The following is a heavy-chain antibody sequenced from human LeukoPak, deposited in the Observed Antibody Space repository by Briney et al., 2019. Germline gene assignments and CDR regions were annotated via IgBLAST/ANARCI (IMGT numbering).Heavy chain of an antibody. V-gene: IGHV4-61*01. D-gene: IGHD4-17*01. CDR2: IYYSGST. CDR1: GGSVSSGSYY. J-gene: IGHJ4*02. CDR3: ARDRYGDHTYFDY. Sequence: SETLSLTCTVSGGSVSSGSYYWSWIRQPPGKGLEWIGYIYYSGSTNYNPSLKSRVTISVDRSKNQFSLKLNSVTAADTAVYYCARDRYGDHTYFDYWGQGTLVTVSS.